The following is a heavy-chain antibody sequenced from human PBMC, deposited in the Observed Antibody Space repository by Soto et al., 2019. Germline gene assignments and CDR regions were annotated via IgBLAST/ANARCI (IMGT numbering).Heavy chain of an antibody. CDR1: GFTFSDSA. V-gene: IGHV3-73*01. Sequence: GGSLRLSCAASGFTFSDSAVHWVRQPSGKGLEWVGRIRNKPHSYATAYAESLKGRFTISRDDSKNTAYLQMDSLRSEDTALYFCARHAESNGWYWLDPWGQGTLVTVSS. D-gene: IGHD6-19*01. CDR2: IRNKPHSYAT. CDR3: ARHAESNGWYWLDP. J-gene: IGHJ5*02.